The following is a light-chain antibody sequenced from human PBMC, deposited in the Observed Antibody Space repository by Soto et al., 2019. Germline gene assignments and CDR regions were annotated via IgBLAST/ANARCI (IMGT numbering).Light chain of an antibody. CDR1: QSVTSNY. V-gene: IGKV3-20*01. CDR2: GVS. J-gene: IGKJ1*01. CDR3: QKYTDWPLK. Sequence: EVVMTQSPATLAVSPGEIATLSCSASQSVTSNYLAWYQQKPGQAPRLLIYGVSSRATGVPDRFSGSGSGTGFTLTISRLEPEDFAVYYCQKYTDWPLKFGQGTKVDIK.